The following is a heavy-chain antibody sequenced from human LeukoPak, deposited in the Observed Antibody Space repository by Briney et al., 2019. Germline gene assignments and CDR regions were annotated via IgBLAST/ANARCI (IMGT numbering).Heavy chain of an antibody. D-gene: IGHD1-26*01. J-gene: IGHJ4*02. V-gene: IGHV3-64*01. Sequence: GGSLRLSCAASGFTFSSYAMHWVRQAPGKGLEYVSAISSNGGSTYYANSVKGRFTISRYNSKNTLYLQMGSLRAEDMAVYYCARVVVGATNYFDYWGQGTLVTVSS. CDR3: ARVVVGATNYFDY. CDR1: GFTFSSYA. CDR2: ISSNGGST.